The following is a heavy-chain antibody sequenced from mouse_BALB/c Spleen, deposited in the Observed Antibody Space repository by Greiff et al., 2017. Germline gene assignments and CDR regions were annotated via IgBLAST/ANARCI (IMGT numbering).Heavy chain of an antibody. Sequence: QVQLQQSAAELARPGASVKMSCKASGYTFTSYTMHWVKQRPGQGLEWIGYINPSSGYTEYNQKFKDKTTLTADKSSSTAYMQLSSLTSEDSAVYYCAPSTMITTTGFDYWGQGTTLTVSS. CDR3: APSTMITTTGFDY. CDR2: INPSSGYT. J-gene: IGHJ2*01. D-gene: IGHD2-4*01. V-gene: IGHV1-4*02. CDR1: GYTFTSYT.